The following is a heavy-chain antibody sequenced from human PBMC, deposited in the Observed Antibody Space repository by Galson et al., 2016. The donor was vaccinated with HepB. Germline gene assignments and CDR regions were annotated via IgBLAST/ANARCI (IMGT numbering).Heavy chain of an antibody. CDR1: GGSIRNEIYF. CDR2: VFYRGRS. J-gene: IGHJ4*02. Sequence: SETLSLTCNVSGGSIRNEIYFWGWIRQPPGKGLEWIGSVFYRGRSYYSPSLESRVTMSVDTSKNQFSLQLRSVTAADTAVYYCATLHQLVDGSRDYWGQGTLVTVSS. CDR3: ATLHQLVDGSRDY. D-gene: IGHD1-1*01. V-gene: IGHV4-39*01.